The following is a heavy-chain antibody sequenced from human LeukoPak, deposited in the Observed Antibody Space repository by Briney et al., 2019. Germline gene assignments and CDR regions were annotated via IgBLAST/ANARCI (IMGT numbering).Heavy chain of an antibody. J-gene: IGHJ3*02. CDR3: ARDRGIAAAGPRTNAFDI. D-gene: IGHD6-13*01. CDR2: ISYDGSNE. Sequence: PGGSLRLSCAASGFTFSSYVMHWVRQAPGKGLEWVAIISYDGSNEYYADSVKGRFTISRDNSKNTLYLQMNILRAADTAVYYCARDRGIAAAGPRTNAFDIWGQGTMVTVSS. CDR1: GFTFSSYV. V-gene: IGHV3-30*04.